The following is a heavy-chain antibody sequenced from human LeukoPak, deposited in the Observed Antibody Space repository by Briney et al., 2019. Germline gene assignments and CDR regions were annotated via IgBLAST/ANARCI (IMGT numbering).Heavy chain of an antibody. Sequence: GGSLRLSCAASGFTFSSYEMNWVRQAPGKGLEWVSYISSSGSTIYYADSVKGRFTISRDNAKNSLYLQMNSLRAEDTAVYYCARPITMVRGVNWFDPWGQGTLVTVSS. CDR2: ISSSGSTI. V-gene: IGHV3-48*03. J-gene: IGHJ5*02. CDR3: ARPITMVRGVNWFDP. D-gene: IGHD3-10*01. CDR1: GFTFSSYE.